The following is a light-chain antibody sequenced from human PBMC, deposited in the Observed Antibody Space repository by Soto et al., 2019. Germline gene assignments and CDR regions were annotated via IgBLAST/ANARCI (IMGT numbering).Light chain of an antibody. CDR3: QQYDPSPRT. CDR1: QSVNSNY. J-gene: IGKJ1*01. Sequence: EIVLTQSPGTLSLSPGERATLSCRASQSVNSNYLAWYQQKPGQGPRVLMYGTSSRATGIPDRFSGSGSGTDFTLTISRLEPEDFAVYYCQQYDPSPRTFGQGTKVEI. CDR2: GTS. V-gene: IGKV3-20*01.